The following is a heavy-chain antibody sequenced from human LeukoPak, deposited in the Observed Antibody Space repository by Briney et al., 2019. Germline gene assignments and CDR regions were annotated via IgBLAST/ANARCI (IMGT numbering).Heavy chain of an antibody. D-gene: IGHD2-2*01. V-gene: IGHV1-69*01. CDR2: IIPIFGTA. J-gene: IGHJ6*03. CDR1: GGTFSSYA. Sequence: GASVKVSCKASGGTFSSYAISWVRQAPGQGLEWMGGIIPIFGTANYAQKFQGRVTITADESTSTAYMELSSLRSVDAAVYYCARGGMSTSPTLDSYYYYMDVWGKGTTVTVSS. CDR3: ARGGMSTSPTLDSYYYYMDV.